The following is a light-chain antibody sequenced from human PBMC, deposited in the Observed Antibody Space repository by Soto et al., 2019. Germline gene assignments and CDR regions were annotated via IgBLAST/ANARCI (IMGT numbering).Light chain of an antibody. V-gene: IGKV1-39*01. CDR2: AAS. CDR3: LQDINYPWT. CDR1: QSIVTY. J-gene: IGKJ1*01. Sequence: DVQMPQYPSSLSASVGDRVTITCRASQSIVTYLNWYLQKPGKAPKLLIYAASNLQSGVPSRFSGSGSGTDFTLAISSLQPEDSATYYCLQDINYPWTFGQGTKVDIK.